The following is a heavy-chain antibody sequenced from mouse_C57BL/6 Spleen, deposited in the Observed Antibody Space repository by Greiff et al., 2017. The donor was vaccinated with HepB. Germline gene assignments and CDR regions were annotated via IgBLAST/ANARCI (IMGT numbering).Heavy chain of an antibody. Sequence: EVKLVESGGGLVKPGGSLKLSCAASGFTFSSYTMSWVRQTPEKRLEWVATISGGGGNTYYPDSVKGRFTISRDNAKNTLYLQMSSLRSEDTALYYCARRGAQALFDYWGQGTTLTVSS. D-gene: IGHD3-2*02. J-gene: IGHJ2*01. CDR2: ISGGGGNT. CDR1: GFTFSSYT. CDR3: ARRGAQALFDY. V-gene: IGHV5-9*01.